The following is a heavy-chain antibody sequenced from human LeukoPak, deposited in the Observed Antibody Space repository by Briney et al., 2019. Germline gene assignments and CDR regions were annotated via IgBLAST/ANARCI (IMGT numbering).Heavy chain of an antibody. J-gene: IGHJ6*03. CDR1: GGSISSGSYY. CDR2: IYTSEST. V-gene: IGHV4-61*02. CDR3: ARVVVVATTTSWGFYYYYMDV. D-gene: IGHD2-15*01. Sequence: PSETLSLTCTVSGGSISSGSYYWSWIRHPAGKGLEWIGRIYTSESTNYSPSLKTRVTISVDTSKNQFSLKLSSVTAADTAVYYCARVVVVATTTSWGFYYYYMDVWGKGTTVTISS.